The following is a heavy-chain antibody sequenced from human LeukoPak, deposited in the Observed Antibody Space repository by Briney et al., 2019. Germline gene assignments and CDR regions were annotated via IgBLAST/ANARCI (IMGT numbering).Heavy chain of an antibody. Sequence: GGSLRLSCAVSGFTFSTYSMNWVRQAPGKGLEWISYISSSSTTIKYADSVKGRFIISRDNAKNSVYLQMNSLRAEDTAVYYCALIAVDWQQPFDYWGQGTLVTVSS. CDR2: ISSSSTTI. CDR3: ALIAVDWQQPFDY. J-gene: IGHJ4*02. D-gene: IGHD6-13*01. CDR1: GFTFSTYS. V-gene: IGHV3-48*01.